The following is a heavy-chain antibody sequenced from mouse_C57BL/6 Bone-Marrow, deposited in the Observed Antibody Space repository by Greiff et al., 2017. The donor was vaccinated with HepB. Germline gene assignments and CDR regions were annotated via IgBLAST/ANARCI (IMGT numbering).Heavy chain of an antibody. CDR3: ARDLNWDGFAY. CDR2: ISDGGSYT. J-gene: IGHJ3*01. Sequence: EVQVVESGGGLVKPGGSLKLSCAASGFTFSSYAMSWVRQTPEKRLEWVATISDGGSYTYYPDNVKGRFTISRDNAKNNLYLQMSHLKSEDTAMYYCARDLNWDGFAYWGQGTLVTVSA. CDR1: GFTFSSYA. V-gene: IGHV5-4*01. D-gene: IGHD4-1*02.